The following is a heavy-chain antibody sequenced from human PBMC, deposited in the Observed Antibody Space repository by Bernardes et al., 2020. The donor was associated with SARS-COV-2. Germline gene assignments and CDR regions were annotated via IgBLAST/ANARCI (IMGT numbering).Heavy chain of an antibody. V-gene: IGHV3-23*01. CDR1: GFTFSSYA. D-gene: IGHD6-19*01. CDR3: AKAQNSVAGPNSFDY. CDR2: ISSSGGTT. J-gene: IGHJ4*02. Sequence: GGSLRLSCAASGFTFSSYAMAWVRQAPGKGLQWLSSISSSGGTTYYADSVKGRFTISSDNSKNSLYLQMNSLTAEDTAVYYCAKAQNSVAGPNSFDYWGQPTLVTVSS.